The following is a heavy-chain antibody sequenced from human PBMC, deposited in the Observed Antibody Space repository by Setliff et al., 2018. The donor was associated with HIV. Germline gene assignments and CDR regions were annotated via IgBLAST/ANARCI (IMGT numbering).Heavy chain of an antibody. Sequence: PGGSLRLSCAASGFTFSNAWMNWVRQAPGKGLEWVGRIKSKTDGGTTGYTDSVKGRFTISRDNSDNTLYLQMNSLSAEDTATYYCAKGTLEHCNGATCYPLDYWGQGTLVTVSS. CDR2: IKSKTDGGTT. D-gene: IGHD2-15*01. J-gene: IGHJ4*02. CDR1: GFTFSNAW. V-gene: IGHV3-15*07. CDR3: AKGTLEHCNGATCYPLDY.